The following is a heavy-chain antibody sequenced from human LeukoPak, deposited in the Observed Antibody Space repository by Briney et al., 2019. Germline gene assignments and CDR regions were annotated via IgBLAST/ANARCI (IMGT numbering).Heavy chain of an antibody. V-gene: IGHV3-48*04. D-gene: IGHD2-21*01. CDR2: ISSSSTTI. Sequence: GGSLRLSCAASGFTFSSYSMNWVRQAPGKGLEWLSYISSSSTTIYYADSVKGRFTISRDNAKNSLYLQMNSLRAEDTAVYYCARLSSGPYRDYWGQGTLVTVSS. CDR3: ARLSSGPYRDY. CDR1: GFTFSSYS. J-gene: IGHJ4*02.